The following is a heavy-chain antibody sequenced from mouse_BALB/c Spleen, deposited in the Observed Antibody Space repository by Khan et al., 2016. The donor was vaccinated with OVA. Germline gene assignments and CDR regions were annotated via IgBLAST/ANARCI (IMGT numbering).Heavy chain of an antibody. CDR1: GYTFTNYG. CDR2: INTYTGAP. Sequence: QIQLVQSGPELKKPGETVKISCKASGYTFTNYGMNWVKQAPGKGLKWMGWINTYTGAPTYADDFKGRFAFSLETSASTAYLQINNLKNEDTSTYVCARRGIYYNGSSQISSYYYAMDYGGQGTSVTVSS. CDR3: ARRGIYYNGSSQISSYYYAMDY. V-gene: IGHV9-3-1*01. J-gene: IGHJ4*01. D-gene: IGHD1-1*01.